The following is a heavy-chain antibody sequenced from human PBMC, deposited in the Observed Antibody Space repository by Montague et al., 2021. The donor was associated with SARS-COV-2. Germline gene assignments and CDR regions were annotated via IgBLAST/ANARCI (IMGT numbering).Heavy chain of an antibody. D-gene: IGHD2-15*01. V-gene: IGHV3-30-3*01. CDR3: AREIIAPDAFDI. J-gene: IGHJ3*02. Sequence: SRRLSCAASGFTFSSYAMHWVRQAPGKGLEWVAVISYDGSNKYYADSVKGRFTISRGNSKNTLYLQMNSLRAEDTAVYYCAREIIAPDAFDIWGQGTMVTVSS. CDR2: ISYDGSNK. CDR1: GFTFSSYA.